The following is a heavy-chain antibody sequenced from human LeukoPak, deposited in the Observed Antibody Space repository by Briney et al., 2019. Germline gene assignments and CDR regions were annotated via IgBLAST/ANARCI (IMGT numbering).Heavy chain of an antibody. D-gene: IGHD3-3*01. CDR3: ARDRGAIFGVVLHYYCYGMDV. V-gene: IGHV3-30*04. J-gene: IGHJ6*02. CDR1: GFTFSSYA. Sequence: PGGSLRLSCAASGFTFSSYAMHWVRQAPGKGLEWVAVISYDGSNKYYADSVKGRFTISRDNSKNTLYLQMNSLRAEDTAVYYCARDRGAIFGVVLHYYCYGMDVWGQETTVTVSS. CDR2: ISYDGSNK.